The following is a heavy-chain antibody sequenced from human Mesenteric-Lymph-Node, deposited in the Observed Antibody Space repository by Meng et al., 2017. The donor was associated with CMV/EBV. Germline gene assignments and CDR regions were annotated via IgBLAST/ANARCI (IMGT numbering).Heavy chain of an antibody. D-gene: IGHD1-26*01. CDR1: GFTFDDYA. CDR2: ISWNSGSI. J-gene: IGHJ4*02. V-gene: IGHV3-9*01. CDR3: AKVGSRSGSYRH. Sequence: SLKISCAASGFTFDDYAMHWVRQAPGKGLEWVSGISWNSGSIGYADSVKGRFTISRDNAKNSLYLQMNSLRAEDTALYYCAKVGSRSGSYRHWGQGTLVTVSS.